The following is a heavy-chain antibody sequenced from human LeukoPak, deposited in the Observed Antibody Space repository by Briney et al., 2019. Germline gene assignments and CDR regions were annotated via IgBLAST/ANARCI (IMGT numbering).Heavy chain of an antibody. V-gene: IGHV4-59*12. D-gene: IGHD6-19*01. CDR3: ARGVSVAGNYFDY. CDR2: IYYSGST. CDR1: GGSIGSYY. Sequence: TSETLSLTCKVSGGSIGSYYWSWIRQPPGKGLEWIGYIYYSGSTNYNPSLKSRVTISVDTSKNQFSLKLSSVTAADTAVYYCARGVSVAGNYFDYWGQGTLVTVSS. J-gene: IGHJ4*02.